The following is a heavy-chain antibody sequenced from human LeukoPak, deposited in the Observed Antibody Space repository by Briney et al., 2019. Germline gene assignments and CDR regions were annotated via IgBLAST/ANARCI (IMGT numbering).Heavy chain of an antibody. CDR1: GGSISSYY. J-gene: IGHJ4*02. CDR2: IYYSGSN. V-gene: IGHV4-59*01. D-gene: IGHD1-26*01. CDR3: AGLLGGARVY. Sequence: SETLSLTCTVSGGSISSYYWSWIRQPPGKGLEWIGYIYYSGSNNYNPSLKSRVTISVDTSKIQFSLQLSSVTAADTAVYYCAGLLGGARVYWGQGTLVTVSS.